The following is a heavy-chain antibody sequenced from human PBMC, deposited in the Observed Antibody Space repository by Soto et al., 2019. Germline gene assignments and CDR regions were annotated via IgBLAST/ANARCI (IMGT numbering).Heavy chain of an antibody. J-gene: IGHJ4*02. CDR3: ARRWGPTFDF. CDR1: GGSISIYY. CDR2: IYYSGST. V-gene: IGHV4-59*01. Sequence: PSDTLSLTCTVSGGSISIYYWSWIRQPPGKGLEWIGYIYYSGSTNYNPSLKSRVTISVDTSKNQFSLKLSSVTAADTAVYYCARRWGPTFDFWGQGTLVTVSS. D-gene: IGHD1-26*01.